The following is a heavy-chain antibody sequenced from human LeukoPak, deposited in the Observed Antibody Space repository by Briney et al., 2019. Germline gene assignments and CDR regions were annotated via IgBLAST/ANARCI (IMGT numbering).Heavy chain of an antibody. D-gene: IGHD2-15*01. CDR1: GFNFSSYW. V-gene: IGHV3-7*01. CDR2: IEEDGGES. J-gene: IGHJ4*02. CDR3: AREGGDIADTGFDY. Sequence: GGSLRLSCATSGFNFSSYWMSWVRQAPGKGLEWVANIEEDGGESYYVDSVKGRFTISRDNAKNSLYLQMNSLRAEDTAVYYCAREGGDIADTGFDYWGQGTPVAVSS.